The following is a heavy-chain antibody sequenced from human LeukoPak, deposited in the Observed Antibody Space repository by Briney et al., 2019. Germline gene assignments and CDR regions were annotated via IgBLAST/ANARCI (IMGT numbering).Heavy chain of an antibody. CDR3: AKVTATILYYFDY. V-gene: IGHV3-23*01. CDR2: ISGSGGST. J-gene: IGHJ4*02. Sequence: GGSLRLSCAASVFTFSSYAMSWVRQAPGKGLECVSAISGSGGSTYYADSVKRRFTISRDNSKNTLYLQMNSLRAEDTAVYYCAKVTATILYYFDYWGQGTLVTVSS. CDR1: VFTFSSYA. D-gene: IGHD5-12*01.